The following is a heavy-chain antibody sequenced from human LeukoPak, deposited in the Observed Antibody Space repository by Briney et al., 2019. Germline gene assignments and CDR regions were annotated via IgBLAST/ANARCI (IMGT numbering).Heavy chain of an antibody. J-gene: IGHJ4*02. CDR2: INHSGST. CDR1: GGSFSGYY. V-gene: IGHV4-34*01. CDR3: ARGNVVTVNYFDY. D-gene: IGHD2-21*02. Sequence: SETLSLTCAVYGGSFSGYYWSWIRQPPGKGLEWIGEINHSGSTKYNPSLKSRSTISLDTSKNHFSLKLSSVTAADTAVYYCARGNVVTVNYFDYWGQGTLVTVSS.